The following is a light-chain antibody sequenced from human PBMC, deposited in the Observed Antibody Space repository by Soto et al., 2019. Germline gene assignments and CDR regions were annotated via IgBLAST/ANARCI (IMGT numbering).Light chain of an antibody. CDR2: YDT. V-gene: IGLV3-21*04. J-gene: IGLJ1*01. CDR1: NIGGKS. CDR3: QVWDSGSHHPDV. Sequence: SYELTQPPSVSVAPGKTASITCGGGNIGGKSVHWYQQKPGQAPVLVIYYDTDRPSGIPERFSGSNSGNTATLTISRVEAGDEAEYYCQVWDSGSHHPDVFGTGTKLTVL.